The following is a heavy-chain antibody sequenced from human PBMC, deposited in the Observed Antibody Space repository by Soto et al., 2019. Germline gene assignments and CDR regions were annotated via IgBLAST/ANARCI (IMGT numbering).Heavy chain of an antibody. CDR2: IFYSGST. V-gene: IGHV4-30-4*01. CDR3: ARSLYGSGSYYLYDY. D-gene: IGHD3-10*01. CDR1: GGSISSGDYY. J-gene: IGHJ4*02. Sequence: QVQLQESGPGLVKPSQTLSLTCTVSGGSISSGDYYWSWIRQPPGKGLEWIGYIFYSGSTYYNPSLKSRVTISVDTSKNQFSLKLSSVTAADTAVYYCARSLYGSGSYYLYDYWGQGTLVTVSS.